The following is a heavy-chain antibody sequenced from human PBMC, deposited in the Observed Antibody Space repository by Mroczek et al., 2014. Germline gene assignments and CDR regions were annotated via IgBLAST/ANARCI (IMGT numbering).Heavy chain of an antibody. J-gene: IGHJ4*02. D-gene: IGHD4-17*01. CDR1: GFTFSSYW. V-gene: IGHV3-74*02. Sequence: VQLVQSGGGLVQPGGSLRLSCAASGFTFSSYWMHWVRQAPGKGLVWVSRINSDGSSTSYADSVKGRFTISRDNAKNTLYLQMNSLRAEDTAVYYCARAAGYGDYSARFDYWGQGTLVTVSS. CDR2: INSDGSST. CDR3: ARAAGYGDYSARFDY.